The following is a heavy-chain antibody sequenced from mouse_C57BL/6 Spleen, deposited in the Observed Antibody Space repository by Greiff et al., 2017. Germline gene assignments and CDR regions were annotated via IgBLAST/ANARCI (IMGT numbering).Heavy chain of an antibody. J-gene: IGHJ2*01. CDR3: AGVYYSNYDY. CDR1: GYSITSGYS. V-gene: IGHV3-6*01. D-gene: IGHD2-5*01. Sequence: EVQLQQSGPGLVKPSQSLSLTCSVTGYSITSGYSWNWIRQFPGNKLEWMGYISYDGSNNYNPSLKNRISITRDTSKNQFFLKLNSVTTEDTATYYCAGVYYSNYDYWGQGTTRTVSS. CDR2: ISYDGSN.